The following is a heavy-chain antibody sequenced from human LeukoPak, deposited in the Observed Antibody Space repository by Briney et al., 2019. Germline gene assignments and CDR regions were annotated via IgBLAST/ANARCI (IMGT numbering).Heavy chain of an antibody. Sequence: SVKVSCKASGGTFSSYAISWMRQAPGQGLEWMGGIIPIFGTANYAQKFQGRVTITADESTSTAYMELSSLRSEDTAVYYCARGSGYDPIEYYFDYWGQGTLVTVSS. CDR1: GGTFSSYA. CDR2: IIPIFGTA. J-gene: IGHJ4*02. V-gene: IGHV1-69*13. CDR3: ARGSGYDPIEYYFDY. D-gene: IGHD5-12*01.